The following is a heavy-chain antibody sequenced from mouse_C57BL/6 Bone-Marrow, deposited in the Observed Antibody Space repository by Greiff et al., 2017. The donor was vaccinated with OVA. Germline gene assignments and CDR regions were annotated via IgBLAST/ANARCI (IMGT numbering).Heavy chain of an antibody. J-gene: IGHJ2*01. CDR3: ARKRLRHDY. V-gene: IGHV1-26*01. Sequence: EVQLQQSGPELVKPGASVKISCKASGYTFTDYYMNWVKQSHGKSLEWIGDINPNNGGTSYNQKFKGKATLTVDKSSSTAYMELRSLTSEDSAVYYCARKRLRHDYWGQGTTLTVSS. CDR1: GYTFTDYY. CDR2: INPNNGGT. D-gene: IGHD2-4*01.